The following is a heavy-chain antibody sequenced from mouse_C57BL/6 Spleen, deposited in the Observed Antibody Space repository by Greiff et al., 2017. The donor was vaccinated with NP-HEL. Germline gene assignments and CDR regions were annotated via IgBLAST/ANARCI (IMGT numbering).Heavy chain of an antibody. D-gene: IGHD2-3*01. Sequence: EVKVVESGGGLVKPGGSLKLSCAASGFTFSDYGMHWVRQAPEKGLEWVAYISSGSSTIYYADTVKGRFTISRDNAKNTLFLQMTSLRSEDTAMYYCARALYDGYYVLWFAYWGQGTLVTVSA. CDR2: ISSGSSTI. J-gene: IGHJ3*01. CDR1: GFTFSDYG. CDR3: ARALYDGYYVLWFAY. V-gene: IGHV5-17*01.